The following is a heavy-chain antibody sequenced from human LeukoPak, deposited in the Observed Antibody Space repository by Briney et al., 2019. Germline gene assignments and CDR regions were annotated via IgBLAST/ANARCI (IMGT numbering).Heavy chain of an antibody. CDR1: GYTFTSYG. V-gene: IGHV1-18*01. CDR3: FTSFSSRMGYYFDY. J-gene: IGHJ4*02. Sequence: ASVKVSCKASGYTFTSYGISWVRQAPGQGLEWMGWISAYNGNTNYAQKLQGRVTMTTDTSTSTAYMELRSLRSDDTAVYYCFTSFSSRMGYYFDYWGQGTLVSVS. CDR2: ISAYNGNT. D-gene: IGHD6-6*01.